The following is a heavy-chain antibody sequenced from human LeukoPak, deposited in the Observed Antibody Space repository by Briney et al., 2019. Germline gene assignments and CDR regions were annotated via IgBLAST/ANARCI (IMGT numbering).Heavy chain of an antibody. D-gene: IGHD3-3*01. CDR3: AREASNGRLTTFGVVPNDAFDI. CDR2: INHSGST. Sequence: SETLSLTCAVYGGSFSGYYWSWIRQPPGKGLEWIGEINHSGSTNYNPSLKSRVTISVDTSKNQFSLKLSSVTAADTAVYYCAREASNGRLTTFGVVPNDAFDIWGQGTMVAVSS. J-gene: IGHJ3*02. V-gene: IGHV4-34*01. CDR1: GGSFSGYY.